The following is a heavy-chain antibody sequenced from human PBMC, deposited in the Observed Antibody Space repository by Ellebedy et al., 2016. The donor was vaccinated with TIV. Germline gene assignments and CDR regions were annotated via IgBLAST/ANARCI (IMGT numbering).Heavy chain of an antibody. D-gene: IGHD5-24*01. CDR2: ISGGGGST. CDR1: GFTFSSYA. J-gene: IGHJ5*02. V-gene: IGHV3-23*01. CDR3: ARSPSPTKANWFDR. Sequence: GESLKISCAASGFTFSSYAMTWVRQAPGKGLEWVSSISGGGGSTYYADSVKGRFTISRDNARNSLYLQMNSLRADDTALYYCARSPSPTKANWFDRWGQGTLVTVSS.